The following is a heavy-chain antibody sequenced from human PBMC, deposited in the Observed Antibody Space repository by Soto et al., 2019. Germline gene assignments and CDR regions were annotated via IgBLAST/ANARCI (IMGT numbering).Heavy chain of an antibody. Sequence: SENPVLTCAVYGGSFSGYYWSWIRQPPGKGLEWIGEINHSGSTNYNPSLKSRVTISVDTSKNQFSLKLSSVTAADTAVYYCARGVVVPAAKGHAFDIWGQGTMVTVSS. V-gene: IGHV4-34*01. J-gene: IGHJ3*02. CDR3: ARGVVVPAAKGHAFDI. CDR1: GGSFSGYY. CDR2: INHSGST. D-gene: IGHD2-2*01.